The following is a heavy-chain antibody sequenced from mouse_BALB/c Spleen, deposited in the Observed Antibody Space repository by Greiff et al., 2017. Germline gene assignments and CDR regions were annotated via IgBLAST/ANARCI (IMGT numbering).Heavy chain of an antibody. Sequence: EVQLVESGPSLVKPSQTLSLTCSVTGDSITSGYWNWIRKFPGNKLEYMGYISYSGSTYYNPSLKSRISITRDTSKNQYYLQLNSVTTEDTATYYCARSGYGSSYVYAMDYWGQGTSVTVSS. V-gene: IGHV3-8*02. CDR3: ARSGYGSSYVYAMDY. CDR1: GDSITSGY. D-gene: IGHD1-1*01. J-gene: IGHJ4*01. CDR2: ISYSGST.